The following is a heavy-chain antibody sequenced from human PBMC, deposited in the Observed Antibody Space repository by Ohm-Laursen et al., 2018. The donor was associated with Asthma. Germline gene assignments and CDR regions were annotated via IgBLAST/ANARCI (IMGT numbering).Heavy chain of an antibody. Sequence: SLRLSCSASGFTFSSYWMHWVRQAPGKGLVWVSRINSDGSSTSYADSVKGRFTISRDNAKNTLYLQMNSLRAEDTAVYYCAREGNHYYYYYGMDVWGQGTTVTVSS. CDR3: AREGNHYYYYYGMDV. CDR2: INSDGSST. D-gene: IGHD1-14*01. V-gene: IGHV3-74*01. J-gene: IGHJ6*02. CDR1: GFTFSSYW.